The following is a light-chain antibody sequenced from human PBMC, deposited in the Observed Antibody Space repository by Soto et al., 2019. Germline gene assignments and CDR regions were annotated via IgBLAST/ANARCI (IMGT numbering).Light chain of an antibody. CDR3: AVWDDSLSGVV. CDR1: SSNIGSNY. CDR2: KNN. J-gene: IGLJ2*01. Sequence: QAVVTQPPSASGTPGQRVTISCSGSSSNIGSNYVYWYQQLPGMAPKVLIYKNNQRPSGVPDRFSGFKSGTSASLAISGLQSEDEADYSCAVWDDSLSGVVFGGGTKLTVL. V-gene: IGLV1-47*01.